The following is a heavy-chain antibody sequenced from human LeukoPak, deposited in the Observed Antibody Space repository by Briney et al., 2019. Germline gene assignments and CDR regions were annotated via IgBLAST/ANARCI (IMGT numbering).Heavy chain of an antibody. CDR1: GFTFSSSW. V-gene: IGHV3-74*01. CDR2: ISSDVTNT. D-gene: IGHD7-27*01. Sequence: PGGSLRLSCAASGFTFSSSWLHWVRQAPGRGLVWVSRISSDVTNTAYEDSVKGRFTISRDNAKNTLYLQMNSLRVDDTGVYYCARGDWGSALSWGRGTMVTVFS. J-gene: IGHJ3*01. CDR3: ARGDWGSALS.